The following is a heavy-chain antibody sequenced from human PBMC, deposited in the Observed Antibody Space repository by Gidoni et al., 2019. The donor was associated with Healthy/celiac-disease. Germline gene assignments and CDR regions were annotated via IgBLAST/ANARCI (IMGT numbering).Heavy chain of an antibody. Sequence: QVQLQESGPGLVKPSQTLSLTCTVSGGPISSGSYYWSWIRQPAGKGLEWIGRIYTSGSTNYNPSLKSRVTISVDTSKNQFSLKLSSVTAADTAVYYCARDYPHCSGGSCYPGDYYGMDVWGQGTTVTVSS. CDR1: GGPISSGSYY. CDR3: ARDYPHCSGGSCYPGDYYGMDV. V-gene: IGHV4-61*02. J-gene: IGHJ6*02. CDR2: IYTSGST. D-gene: IGHD2-15*01.